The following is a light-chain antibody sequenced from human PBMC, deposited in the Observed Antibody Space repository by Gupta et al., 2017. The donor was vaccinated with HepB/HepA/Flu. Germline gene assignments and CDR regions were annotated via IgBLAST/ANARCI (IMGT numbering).Light chain of an antibody. Sequence: QLVLTPSSSASASLGSSVTLTCTLSSGHRSYMIVWHQLQPGKAPRYMMKLEGSGSYSKGSGGPDRFSGSSAGADRDLTIANLQSEGEADYYCETWSTNSYVFGTGTKVTVL. CDR2: LEGSGSY. J-gene: IGLJ1*01. CDR3: ETWSTNSYV. V-gene: IGLV4-60*03. CDR1: SGHRSYM.